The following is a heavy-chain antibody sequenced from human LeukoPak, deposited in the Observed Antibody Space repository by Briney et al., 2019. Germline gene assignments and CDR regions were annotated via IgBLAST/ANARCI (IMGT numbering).Heavy chain of an antibody. CDR1: GFTFSNAW. CDR3: ALGLGIVATTTFDY. J-gene: IGHJ4*02. Sequence: GGSLRLSCAASGFTFSNAWMSWVRQAPGKGLEWVAFIRYDGSNKYYADSVKGRFTISRDNSKNTLYLQMNSLRAEDTAVYYCALGLGIVATTTFDYWGQGTLVTVSS. D-gene: IGHD5-12*01. V-gene: IGHV3-30*02. CDR2: IRYDGSNK.